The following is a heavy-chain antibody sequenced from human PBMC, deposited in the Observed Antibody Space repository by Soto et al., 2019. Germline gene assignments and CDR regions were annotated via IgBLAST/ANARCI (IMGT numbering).Heavy chain of an antibody. V-gene: IGHV4-34*01. CDR2: INHSGST. CDR3: ARGEYQLLLEDYYYYMDV. D-gene: IGHD2-2*01. J-gene: IGHJ6*03. CDR1: DGTCRGYY. Sequence: THCHPCAVYDGTCRGYYCSWIRQPPRKGLEWIGEINHSGSTNYNPSLKSRVTISVDTSKNQFSLKLSSVTAADTAVYYCARGEYQLLLEDYYYYMDVWGKGTTVTVSS.